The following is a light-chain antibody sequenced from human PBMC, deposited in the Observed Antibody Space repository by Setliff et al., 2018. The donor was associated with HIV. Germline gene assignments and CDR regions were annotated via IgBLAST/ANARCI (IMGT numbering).Light chain of an antibody. Sequence: QSALTQPAFVSGSPGQSITISCTGTSSDVGGYSHVSWYQQHPGKAPKLIIYEVRNRPSGVSNRFSGSKSGNTASLTISGLRAEGEADYYCSSYAITNTLPFGTGTKVTVL. CDR2: EVR. CDR1: SSDVGGYSH. CDR3: SSYAITNTLP. J-gene: IGLJ1*01. V-gene: IGLV2-14*01.